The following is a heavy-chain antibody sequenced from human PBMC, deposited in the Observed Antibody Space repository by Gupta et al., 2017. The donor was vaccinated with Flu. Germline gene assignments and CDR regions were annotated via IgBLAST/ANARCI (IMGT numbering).Heavy chain of an antibody. V-gene: IGHV3-64D*06. J-gene: IGHJ2*01. CDR2: IIKNGDAT. Sequence: EVHLVESGGGLVQPGGSLRLSCSVSGFTVSTYAMHWVRQAPGKGLQFVAGIIKNGDATDYADTAKGRFSISRDGSENKVYLQMSSLRAEDTAVYYCVKGVFGNGWDLWGRGTLVTVSS. D-gene: IGHD3-10*02. CDR1: GFTVSTYA. CDR3: VKGVFGNGWDL.